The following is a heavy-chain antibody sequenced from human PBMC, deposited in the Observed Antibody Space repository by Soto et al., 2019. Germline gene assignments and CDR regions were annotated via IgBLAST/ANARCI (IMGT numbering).Heavy chain of an antibody. V-gene: IGHV1-18*01. CDR1: GYAYTSYG. CDR3: ARARYSINWFDP. J-gene: IGHJ5*02. Sequence: ASVKVSCKASGYAYTSYGISWGRHAPGQGLEWMGWISAYNGNTNYAQKLQGRVTMTTDTSTSTAYMELRGLRSDDTAVYYCARARYSINWFDPWGQGTLVTVSS. CDR2: ISAYNGNT. D-gene: IGHD6-13*01.